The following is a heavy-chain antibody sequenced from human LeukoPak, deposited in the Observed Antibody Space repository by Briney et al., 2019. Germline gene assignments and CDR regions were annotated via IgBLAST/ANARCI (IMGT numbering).Heavy chain of an antibody. V-gene: IGHV4-30-4*01. CDR2: IYYSGST. J-gene: IGHJ4*02. Sequence: SETLSLTCTVSGGSISSGDYYWSWIRQPPGKGLEWIGYIYYSGSTYYNPSLKSRVTTSVDTSKNQFSLKLSSVTAADTAVYYCARDGRSYGYFDYWGQGTLVTVSS. CDR1: GGSISSGDYY. CDR3: ARDGRSYGYFDY. D-gene: IGHD5-18*01.